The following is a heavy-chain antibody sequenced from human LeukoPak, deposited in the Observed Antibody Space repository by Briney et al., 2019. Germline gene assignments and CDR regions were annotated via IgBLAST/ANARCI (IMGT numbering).Heavy chain of an antibody. J-gene: IGHJ4*02. D-gene: IGHD3-3*01. CDR2: IYYSGST. CDR1: GGSISSSSYY. CDR3: ARHQGIDFWSDPFDY. Sequence: SETLSLTCTASGGSISSSSYYWGWIRQPPGKGLEWIGSIYYSGSTYYNPSLKSRVTISVDTSKNQFSLKLSSVTAADSAVYYCARHQGIDFWSDPFDYWGQGTLVTVSS. V-gene: IGHV4-39*01.